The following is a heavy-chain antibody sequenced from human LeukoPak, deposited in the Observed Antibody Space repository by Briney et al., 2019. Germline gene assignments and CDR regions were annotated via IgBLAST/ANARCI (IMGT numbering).Heavy chain of an antibody. Sequence: SETLSLTCAVYGGSFSGYYWSWIRQPPGKGLEWIGEINHSGSTNYNPSLKSRVTISVDTSKNQFSLKLSSVTAADTAVYYCARDGGYYGALDYWGQGTLVTVSS. CDR3: ARDGGYYGALDY. CDR1: GGSFSGYY. CDR2: INHSGST. V-gene: IGHV4-34*01. D-gene: IGHD1-26*01. J-gene: IGHJ4*02.